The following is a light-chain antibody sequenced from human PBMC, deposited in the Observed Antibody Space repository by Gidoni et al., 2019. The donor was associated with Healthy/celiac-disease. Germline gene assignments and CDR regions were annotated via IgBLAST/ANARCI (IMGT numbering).Light chain of an antibody. CDR2: DAS. CDR3: QQYNSYSPYT. J-gene: IGKJ2*01. V-gene: IGKV1-5*01. CDR1: PSISSW. Sequence: DIQMTQSPSTLSASVGDRVTITCRASPSISSWLAWYQQKPGNAPKLLIYDASSLESGVPSRFSGSGSGTEFTLTISSLQPDDFATYYCQQYNSYSPYTFGQXTKLEIK.